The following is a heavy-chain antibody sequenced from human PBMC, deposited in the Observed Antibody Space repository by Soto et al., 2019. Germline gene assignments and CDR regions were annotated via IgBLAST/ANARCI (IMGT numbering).Heavy chain of an antibody. Sequence: GESLKISCQFSDNRFPNTWIGWVRQMPGKGLEWMGMIYPGDSDTRYSPSFQGQVTISADKAVTTVYLQWTSLKASDSAMYYCAKMGSGSYFFDFWGQGSLVTVSS. CDR1: DNRFPNTW. CDR2: IYPGDSDT. J-gene: IGHJ4*02. CDR3: AKMGSGSYFFDF. D-gene: IGHD3-10*01. V-gene: IGHV5-51*01.